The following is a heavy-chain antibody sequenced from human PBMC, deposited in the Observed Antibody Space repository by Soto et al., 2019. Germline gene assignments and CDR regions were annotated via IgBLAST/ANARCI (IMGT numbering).Heavy chain of an antibody. Sequence: PGGSLRLSCAASGFTFSSYGMHWVRQAPGKGLEWVAVISYDGSNKYYADSVKGRFTISRDNSKNTLYLQMNSLRAEDTAVYYCAKDLSDKRQPALYVFDYWGQGTLVTVS. CDR3: AKDLSDKRQPALYVFDY. J-gene: IGHJ4*02. CDR2: ISYDGSNK. CDR1: GFTFSSYG. D-gene: IGHD3-10*02. V-gene: IGHV3-30*18.